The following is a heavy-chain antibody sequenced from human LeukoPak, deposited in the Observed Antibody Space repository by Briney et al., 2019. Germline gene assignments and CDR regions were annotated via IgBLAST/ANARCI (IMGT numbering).Heavy chain of an antibody. Sequence: ASVKVSCKASGGTFSSYAISWVRQAPGQGLEWMGRIIPILGIANYAQKFQGRVTITADKSTSTAYMELSSLRSEDTAVYYCARGGIAAAGTDWFDPWGQGTLVTVSS. D-gene: IGHD6-13*01. V-gene: IGHV1-69*04. J-gene: IGHJ5*02. CDR3: ARGGIAAAGTDWFDP. CDR1: GGTFSSYA. CDR2: IIPILGIA.